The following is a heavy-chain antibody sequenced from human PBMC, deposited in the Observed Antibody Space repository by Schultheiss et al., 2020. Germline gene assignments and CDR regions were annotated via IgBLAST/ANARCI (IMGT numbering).Heavy chain of an antibody. CDR2: IVVGSGNT. CDR3: ARDLIGWDHPFDP. V-gene: IGHV1-58*02. J-gene: IGHJ5*02. D-gene: IGHD1-26*01. CDR1: GFTFTSSA. Sequence: SVKVSCKASGFTFTSSAMQWVRQARGQRLEWIGWIVVGSGNTNYAQKFQERVTITRDMSTSTAYMELSSLRSEDTAVYYCARDLIGWDHPFDPWGQGTLVTVSS.